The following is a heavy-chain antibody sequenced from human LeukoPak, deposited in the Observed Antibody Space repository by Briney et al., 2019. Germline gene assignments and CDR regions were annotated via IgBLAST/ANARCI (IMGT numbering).Heavy chain of an antibody. CDR2: IYTSGST. V-gene: IGHV4-61*02. D-gene: IGHD6-13*01. CDR3: ARDPLGPGYGVA. J-gene: IGHJ5*02. Sequence: SETLSLTCTVSGGSISSGSYYWSWIRQPAGKGLEWIGRIYTSGSTNYNPSLKSRVTISVDTSKNQFSLKLSSVTAADTAEYYCARDPLGPGYGVAWGQGTLVTVSS. CDR1: GGSISSGSYY.